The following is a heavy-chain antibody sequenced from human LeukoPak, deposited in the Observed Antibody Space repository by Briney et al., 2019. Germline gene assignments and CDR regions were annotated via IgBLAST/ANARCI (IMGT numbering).Heavy chain of an antibody. D-gene: IGHD6-13*01. V-gene: IGHV3-11*01. CDR1: GFTFSDYY. Sequence: PGGSLRLSCAASGFTFSDYYMSWIRQAPGKGLEWVSYISSSGSTIYYADSVKGRFTISRDNAKNSLYLQMNSLRAEDTAVYYCARGGRGSWYYYNNNDWFDPWGQGTLVTVSS. CDR2: ISSSGSTI. CDR3: ARGGRGSWYYYNNNDWFDP. J-gene: IGHJ5*02.